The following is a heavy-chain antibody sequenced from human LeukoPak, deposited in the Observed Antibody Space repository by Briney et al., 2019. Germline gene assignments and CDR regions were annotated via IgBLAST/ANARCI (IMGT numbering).Heavy chain of an antibody. CDR1: GGSISSGSFY. CDR2: FYYSGST. CDR3: ARVDVWGSSTSDYFDY. V-gene: IGHV4-39*07. Sequence: KPSETLSLTCTVSGGSISSGSFYWGWIRQPPGKGLEWIGSFYYSGSTYYNPSLKSRVTISVDTSKNQFSLKLNSVTAADTAVYYCARVDVWGSSTSDYFDYWGQGTLVTVSS. J-gene: IGHJ4*02. D-gene: IGHD3-16*01.